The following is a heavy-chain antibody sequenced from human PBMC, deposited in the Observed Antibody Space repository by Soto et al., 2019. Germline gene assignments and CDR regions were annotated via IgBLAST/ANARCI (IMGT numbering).Heavy chain of an antibody. CDR2: IKQDGSEK. J-gene: IGHJ4*02. D-gene: IGHD1-26*01. V-gene: IGHV3-7*01. CDR1: GFTFSSYW. CDR3: ARHSGSYYPAPIFDY. Sequence: PGGSLRLSCAASGFTFSSYWMSWVRQAPGKGLEWVANIKQDGSEKYYVDSVKGRFTISRDNAKNSLYLQMNSLRAEDTAVYYCARHSGSYYPAPIFDYWGQGTLVTVSS.